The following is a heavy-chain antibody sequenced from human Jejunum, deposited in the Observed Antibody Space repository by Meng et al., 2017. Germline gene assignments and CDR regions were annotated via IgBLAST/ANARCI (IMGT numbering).Heavy chain of an antibody. J-gene: IGHJ4*02. CDR3: ARGRSIDFRLAKYDY. CDR1: GGSFGTYY. V-gene: IGHV4-34*01. D-gene: IGHD3-3*01. CDR2: INRSGST. Sequence: VQLLQRGAGLLKPSAHLSLTCAVNGGSFGTYYWTWFRQSSEKGLEWIGEINRSGSTSSNPSLKSRVAISMDTSKNQFFLRLDSVTAADTAVYYCARGRSIDFRLAKYDYWGQGTLVTVSS.